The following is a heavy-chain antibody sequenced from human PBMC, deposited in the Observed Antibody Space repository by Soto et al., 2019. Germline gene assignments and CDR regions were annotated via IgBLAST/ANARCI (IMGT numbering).Heavy chain of an antibody. CDR2: INAGNGNT. V-gene: IGHV1-3*01. CDR3: ARDLYGWDFDY. CDR1: GYTFTSYA. J-gene: IGHJ4*02. D-gene: IGHD6-19*01. Sequence: ASVKVSCKASGYTFTSYAMHWVRQAPGQRLEWMGWINAGNGNTKYSQKSQGRVTITRDTSASTAYMELSSLRSEDTAVYYCARDLYGWDFDYWGQGTLVTVSS.